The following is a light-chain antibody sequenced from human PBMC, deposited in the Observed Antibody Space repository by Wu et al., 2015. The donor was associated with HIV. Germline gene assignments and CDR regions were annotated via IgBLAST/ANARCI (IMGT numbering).Light chain of an antibody. CDR2: GAS. Sequence: DIQMTQSPSSLSRSVGDRVTITCRASQGISNFLAWYQQKPGKVPKLLIYGASTLQSGVPSRFSGSGSGTDFTLTISNLQPEDVATYYCQKYNSALITFGQGTRLDIK. V-gene: IGKV1-27*01. CDR3: QKYNSALIT. CDR1: QGISNF. J-gene: IGKJ5*01.